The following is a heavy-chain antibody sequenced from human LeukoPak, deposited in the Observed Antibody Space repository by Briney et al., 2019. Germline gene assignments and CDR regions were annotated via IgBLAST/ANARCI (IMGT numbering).Heavy chain of an antibody. CDR3: ARGDSYLDY. CDR2: IYSGGST. D-gene: IGHD5-18*01. CDR1: GFIFSSYW. V-gene: IGHV3-66*01. Sequence: PGGSLRLSCAASGFIFSSYWMSWVRQAPGKGLEWVSVIYSGGSTYYADSVKGRFTISRDNSKNTLYLQMNSLRAEDTAVYYCARGDSYLDYWGQGTLVTVSS. J-gene: IGHJ4*02.